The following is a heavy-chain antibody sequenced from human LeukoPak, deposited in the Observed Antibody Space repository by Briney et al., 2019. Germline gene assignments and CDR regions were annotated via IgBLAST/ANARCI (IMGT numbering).Heavy chain of an antibody. CDR1: GGSISSYY. J-gene: IGHJ4*02. Sequence: SETLSLTCTVSGGSISSYYWSWIRQPPGKGLEWIGYIYYSGSTNYNPSLKSRDTISVDTSKNQFSLKLSSVTAADTAVYYCARLMTFRFLEWHIDYWGQGTLVTVSS. CDR2: IYYSGST. D-gene: IGHD3-3*01. V-gene: IGHV4-59*01. CDR3: ARLMTFRFLEWHIDY.